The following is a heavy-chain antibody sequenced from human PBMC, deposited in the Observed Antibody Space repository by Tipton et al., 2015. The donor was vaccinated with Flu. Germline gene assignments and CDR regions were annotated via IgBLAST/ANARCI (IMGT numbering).Heavy chain of an antibody. CDR3: AKDVYYDSTDGAFDM. D-gene: IGHD3-16*01. CDR2: INGDGSGT. CDR1: GFKFDDYG. J-gene: IGHJ3*02. V-gene: IGHV3-43*02. Sequence: SLRLSCAASGFKFDDYGIHWVRQVPGKTLQWVSLINGDGSGTYYADSVKGRFTISRDNSKNSLYLQMNSLRPEDTALYYCAKDVYYDSTDGAFDMWGQGTMVTVSS.